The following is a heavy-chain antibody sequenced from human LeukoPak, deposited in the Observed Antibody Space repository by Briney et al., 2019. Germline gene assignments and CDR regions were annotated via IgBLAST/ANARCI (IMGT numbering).Heavy chain of an antibody. V-gene: IGHV3-30*02. J-gene: IGHJ4*02. CDR3: AKDQVADYYFDY. D-gene: IGHD6-19*01. CDR1: GFTFSSYG. CDR2: IRYDGSNK. Sequence: PGGSLRLSCAASGFTFSSYGMHWVRQAPGKGLEWVAFIRYDGSNKYCADSVKGRFTISRDNSKNTLYLQMNSLRAEDTAVYYCAKDQVADYYFDYWGQGTLVTVSS.